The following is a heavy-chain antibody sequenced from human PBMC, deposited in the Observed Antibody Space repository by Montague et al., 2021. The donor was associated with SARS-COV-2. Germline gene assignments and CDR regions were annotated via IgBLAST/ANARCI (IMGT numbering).Heavy chain of an antibody. Sequence: SETLSLTCTVSGDSIRNSVCSWGWVRQPPGKGLEWIGNIYNGGTTFYNPSLKSRVTTFVDTSKNQFSLKLSSVTAADTAVYYCATRTRYPQNDFGFWGQGTLVTVSS. D-gene: IGHD2-15*01. CDR1: GDSIRNSVCS. CDR3: ATRTRYPQNDFGF. CDR2: IYNGGTT. V-gene: IGHV4-39*01. J-gene: IGHJ4*02.